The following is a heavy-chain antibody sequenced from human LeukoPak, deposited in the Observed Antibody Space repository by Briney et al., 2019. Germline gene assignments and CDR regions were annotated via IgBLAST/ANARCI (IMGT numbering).Heavy chain of an antibody. Sequence: ASVKVSCKASGYTFTDYYIHWVRQAPGQGLEWMAWINPNSGGTNYAQKFQGRVTMTRDTSISTAYMELSRLRSDDTAVYFCATSGAYFRFDYWGQGTLVTVSS. CDR3: ATSGAYFRFDY. V-gene: IGHV1-2*02. D-gene: IGHD3-22*01. CDR1: GYTFTDYY. J-gene: IGHJ4*02. CDR2: INPNSGGT.